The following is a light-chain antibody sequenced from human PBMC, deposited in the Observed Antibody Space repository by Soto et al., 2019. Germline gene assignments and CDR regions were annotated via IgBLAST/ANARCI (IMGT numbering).Light chain of an antibody. V-gene: IGKV3-15*01. CDR2: SAS. CDR3: QQYHAWPLA. Sequence: ERAVTQSPANLSVSPGERATLSCRARESISTNLAWYQQKPGQAPRLLIYSASTRATGIPARFSGSGSGRDFTLTINSRQSEDFAVYYCQQYHAWPLAFGGGTKVEI. J-gene: IGKJ4*01. CDR1: ESISTN.